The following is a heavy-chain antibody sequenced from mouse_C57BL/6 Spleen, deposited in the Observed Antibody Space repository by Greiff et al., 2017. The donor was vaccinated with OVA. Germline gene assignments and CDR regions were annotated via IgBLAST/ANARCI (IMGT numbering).Heavy chain of an antibody. CDR2: IRSKSNNYAT. CDR3: VRHGYYDSSYYFDY. V-gene: IGHV10-1*01. D-gene: IGHD1-1*01. CDR1: GFSFNTYA. Sequence: EVQRVESGGGLVQPKGSLKLSCAASGFSFNTYAMTWVRQAPGKGLEWVASIRSKSNNYATYYAESVKDRFTISRDDAESMLYLQMNNLKTEDTAMYYCVRHGYYDSSYYFDYWGKGTTLTVSS. J-gene: IGHJ2*01.